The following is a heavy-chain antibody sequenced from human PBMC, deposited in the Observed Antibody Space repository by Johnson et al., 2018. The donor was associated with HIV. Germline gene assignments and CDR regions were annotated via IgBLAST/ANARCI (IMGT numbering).Heavy chain of an antibody. CDR3: AREMAWEDAFDI. Sequence: QVQLVESGGGLIQPGGSLRLSCAASGFTFSDYYMNWIRQAPGKGLEWVSYISSSGSTIYYADSVKGRFTISRDNAKNSLYLQMNSLRAEDTAVFYCAREMAWEDAFDIWGQGTMVTVSS. J-gene: IGHJ3*02. CDR2: ISSSGSTI. D-gene: IGHD5-24*01. V-gene: IGHV3-11*04. CDR1: GFTFSDYY.